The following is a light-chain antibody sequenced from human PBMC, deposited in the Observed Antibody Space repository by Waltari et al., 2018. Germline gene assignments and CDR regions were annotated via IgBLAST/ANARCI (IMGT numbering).Light chain of an antibody. CDR1: QSLLHSNGDNY. CDR2: LAS. CDR3: MQALQTPLT. J-gene: IGKJ4*01. V-gene: IGKV2-28*01. Sequence: DIVMTQSPLSLPVTPGAPASISCRSSQSLLHSNGDNYLDWYLQKPVQSPQLLIYLASPRAARIPHRLSGSGSGTDCTLKIRRLEAEYVGVYYCMQALQTPLTFGGGTKVEIK.